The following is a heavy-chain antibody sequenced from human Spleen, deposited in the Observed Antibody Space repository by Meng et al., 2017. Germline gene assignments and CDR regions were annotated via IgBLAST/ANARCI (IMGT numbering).Heavy chain of an antibody. D-gene: IGHD6-13*01. CDR1: GGSISSNNW. CDR2: IYQTGST. Sequence: VEQLQSRPGFVKPSGTLSVTWVVSGGSISSNNWWSWVRQPPGKGMEWIGEIYQTGSTNYNPSLKSRVTISADKSRNQFSLKLSSLSTADTAVYYCARVCPVDSSSPSPGWFDPWGQGTLVTVSS. V-gene: IGHV4-4*02. J-gene: IGHJ5*02. CDR3: ARVCPVDSSSPSPGWFDP.